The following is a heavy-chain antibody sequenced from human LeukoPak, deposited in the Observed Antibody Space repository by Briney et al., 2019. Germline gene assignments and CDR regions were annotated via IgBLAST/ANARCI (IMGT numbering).Heavy chain of an antibody. CDR1: GFTFRSYS. D-gene: IGHD5-18*01. J-gene: IGHJ4*02. V-gene: IGHV3-21*01. Sequence: PGGSLRLSRAASGFTFRSYSMNWVRQAPGKGLEWVSSISSGTSYIYYADSMKGRFTISRDNAKNSLYLQMNSLRAEDTAVYYCARGDLDTAMVRRYYFDYWGQGTLVTVSS. CDR2: ISSGTSYI. CDR3: ARGDLDTAMVRRYYFDY.